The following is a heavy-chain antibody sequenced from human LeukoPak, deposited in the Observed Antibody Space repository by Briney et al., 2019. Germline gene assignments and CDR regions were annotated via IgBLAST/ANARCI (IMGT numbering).Heavy chain of an antibody. J-gene: IGHJ4*02. V-gene: IGHV3-9*01. CDR2: ISWNSGSI. CDR1: GFTFDDYA. D-gene: IGHD2-2*01. Sequence: GGSLRLSCAASGFTFDDYAMHWVRQAPGKGLEWVSGISWNSGSIGYADSVKGRFTISRDNAKNTLYLQMNSLRAEDTAVYYCVDIVVVPAAATSDYWGQGTLVTVSS. CDR3: VDIVVVPAAATSDY.